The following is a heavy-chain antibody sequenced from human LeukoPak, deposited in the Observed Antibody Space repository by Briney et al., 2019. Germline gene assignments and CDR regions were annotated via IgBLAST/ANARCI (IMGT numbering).Heavy chain of an antibody. CDR2: ISSSSSYT. D-gene: IGHD3-9*01. Sequence: GEPLRLSRAASGVTLGDYYMSCLRQPPEKGVECVSYISSSSSYTNYADSVKRRFTISRDNAKNSLYLQMNSLRAEDTAVYYCARDFSSRYDILTGTPDYWGQGTLVTVSS. CDR3: ARDFSSRYDILTGTPDY. CDR1: GVTLGDYY. J-gene: IGHJ4*02. V-gene: IGHV3-11*05.